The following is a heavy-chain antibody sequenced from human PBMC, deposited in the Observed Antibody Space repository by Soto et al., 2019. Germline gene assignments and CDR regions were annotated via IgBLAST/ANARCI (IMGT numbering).Heavy chain of an antibody. J-gene: IGHJ6*02. Sequence: SLRLSCAASTFTFSNYGMHWVRQAPGKGLEWVAVIWYDGSTKYYADSVKGRFTISRDNSKNTLSLQMNSLSAEDTAVYYCARDNPPSYSSGRNYFYYGVDVWGQGTTVTVSS. CDR3: ARDNPPSYSSGRNYFYYGVDV. V-gene: IGHV3-33*01. D-gene: IGHD6-19*01. CDR2: IWYDGSTK. CDR1: TFTFSNYG.